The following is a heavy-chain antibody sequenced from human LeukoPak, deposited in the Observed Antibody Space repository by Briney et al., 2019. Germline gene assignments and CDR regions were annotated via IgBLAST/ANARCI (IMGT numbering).Heavy chain of an antibody. D-gene: IGHD6-6*01. V-gene: IGHV4-34*01. CDR3: ATSSQLGSYNWFDP. CDR1: GASFSDYY. CDR2: IDHTGST. Sequence: SETLSLTCAVYGASFSDYYWSWIRQPPGKGLEWIGVIDHTGSTKCNPSLKSRVTISRDTSKNQFSLDLPSPSAAVTAVYYCATSSQLGSYNWFDPWGQGTLVTVSA. J-gene: IGHJ5*02.